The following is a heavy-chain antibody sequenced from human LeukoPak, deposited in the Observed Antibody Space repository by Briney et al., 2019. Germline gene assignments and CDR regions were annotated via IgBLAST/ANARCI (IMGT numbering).Heavy chain of an antibody. Sequence: PSETLSLTCTVSAGSISSYYWSWIRQPPGKGLEWIGCIDYSGSTNSNPSLKSRVTMSVDTSKNQFSLKLSSVTAADTAVYYCTRRGRNNWGEGNDYWGQGTLVTVSS. CDR2: IDYSGST. J-gene: IGHJ4*02. CDR1: AGSISSYY. CDR3: TRRGRNNWGEGNDY. D-gene: IGHD1-1*01. V-gene: IGHV4-59*08.